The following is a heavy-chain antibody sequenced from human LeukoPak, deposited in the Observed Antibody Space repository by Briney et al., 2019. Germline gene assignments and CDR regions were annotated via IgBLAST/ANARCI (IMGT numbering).Heavy chain of an antibody. CDR2: IYYSGST. V-gene: IGHV4-39*01. J-gene: IGHJ4*02. CDR3: ARGVLRYFDWLLSDFDY. D-gene: IGHD3-9*01. Sequence: KPSETLSLTCTVSGGSISSYYWGWIRQPPGKGLEWIGSIYYSGSTYYNPSLKSRVTISVDTSKNQFSLKLSSVTAADTAVYYCARGVLRYFDWLLSDFDYWGQGTLVTVSS. CDR1: GGSISSYY.